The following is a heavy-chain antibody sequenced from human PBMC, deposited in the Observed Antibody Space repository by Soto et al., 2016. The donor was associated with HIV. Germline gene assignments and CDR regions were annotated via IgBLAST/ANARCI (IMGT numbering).Heavy chain of an antibody. J-gene: IGHJ4*02. Sequence: EVQLVESGGDLVQPGGSLKLSCAASGFTFSASAMHWVRQTSGKGLEWLSFVSRSGDDVDYADSVKGRFTISRDNARNLLYLQMSSLRDDDTAVYYCARTPPYDYWGQGTLVTVSS. CDR1: GFTFSASA. CDR3: ARTPPYDY. V-gene: IGHV3-21*01. CDR2: VSRSGDDV.